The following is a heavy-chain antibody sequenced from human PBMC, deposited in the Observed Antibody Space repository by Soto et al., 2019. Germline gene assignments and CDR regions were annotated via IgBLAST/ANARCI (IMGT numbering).Heavy chain of an antibody. J-gene: IGHJ3*01. Sequence: GGSLRLSCAASGFFVTDYYMSWFRQAPGKGLEWVAVFLIGGDTHYGESVKGRFTISRDNSKNTLYLQMNSLRAEDTAVYYCAREPLWSGPLPLDAFDLWGQGTMVTVS. V-gene: IGHV3-53*01. D-gene: IGHD3-3*01. CDR2: FLIGGDT. CDR3: AREPLWSGPLPLDAFDL. CDR1: GFFVTDYY.